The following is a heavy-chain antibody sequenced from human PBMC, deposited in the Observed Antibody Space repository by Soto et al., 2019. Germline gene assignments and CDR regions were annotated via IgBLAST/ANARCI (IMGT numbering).Heavy chain of an antibody. CDR2: INPMLGVA. D-gene: IGHD2-2*01. V-gene: IGHV1-69*10. CDR3: ARGPAQFDP. Sequence: GASVKVSCKASGGSFSGLVISWLRQAPGQGPEWMGGINPMLGVANFAQKFQDRVTITADESTTTAYMELSSLRSEDTAVYYCARGPAQFDPWGQGTLVTVSS. CDR1: GGSFSGLV. J-gene: IGHJ5*02.